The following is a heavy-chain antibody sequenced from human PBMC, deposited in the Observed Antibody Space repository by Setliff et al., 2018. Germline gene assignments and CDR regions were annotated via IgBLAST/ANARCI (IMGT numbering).Heavy chain of an antibody. J-gene: IGHJ4*02. CDR2: IIPSGGST. CDR3: VREFSGGWFDY. V-gene: IGHV1-46*01. D-gene: IGHD6-19*01. Sequence: ASVKVSCKASGYTFTTYYMHWVRQAPGQGLEWMGIIIPSGGSTNYAQRFQDRVTMTRDTSTNTVYMELSSLRSEDTAVYHCVREFSGGWFDYWGQGTLVTVSS. CDR1: GYTFTTYY.